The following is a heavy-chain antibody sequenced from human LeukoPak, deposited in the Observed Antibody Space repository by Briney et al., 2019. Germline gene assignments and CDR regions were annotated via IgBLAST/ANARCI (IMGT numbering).Heavy chain of an antibody. D-gene: IGHD3-22*01. CDR2: IYYSGST. J-gene: IGHJ4*02. V-gene: IGHV4-30-4*01. CDR1: GGSISSGEYY. CDR3: ARGGGSVIVVPEDY. Sequence: SETLSLTCTVSGGSISSGEYYWSWIRQPPGKGLEWIGYIYYSGSTYYNPSLKSRVTISVDTSKNQFSLKLNSVTAADTAVYYCARGGGSVIVVPEDYWGQGTLVTVSS.